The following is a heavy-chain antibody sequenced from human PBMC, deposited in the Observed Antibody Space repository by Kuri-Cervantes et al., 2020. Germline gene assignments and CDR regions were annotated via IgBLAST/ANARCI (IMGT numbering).Heavy chain of an antibody. V-gene: IGHV2-26*01. CDR3: APYKPGDWVYFDY. J-gene: IGHJ4*02. Sequence: SGPTLVKPTETLTLTCTVSGFSLSNARMGVSWIRQPPGQDLEWLAHIFSNDEKSYSTSLKSRLTISKDTYKSQLVLTMVNMDLVDTATYYFAPYKPGDWVYFDYWGQGTMVTVSS. CDR1: GFSLSNARMG. CDR2: IFSNDEK. D-gene: IGHD2-21*02.